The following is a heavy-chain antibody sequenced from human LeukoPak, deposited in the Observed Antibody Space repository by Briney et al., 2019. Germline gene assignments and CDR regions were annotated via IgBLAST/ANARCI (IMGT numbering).Heavy chain of an antibody. V-gene: IGHV4-59*08. D-gene: IGHD3-16*01. J-gene: IGHJ5*02. CDR2: IYYSGST. Sequence: SETLSLTCTVSGGSISSYYWSWIRQPPGKGLEWIGYIYYSGSTNYNPSLKSRVTISVDTSKNQFSLKLSSVTAADTAVYYCARQEDYVWGIYGWFDPWGRGTLVTVSS. CDR3: ARQEDYVWGIYGWFDP. CDR1: GGSISSYY.